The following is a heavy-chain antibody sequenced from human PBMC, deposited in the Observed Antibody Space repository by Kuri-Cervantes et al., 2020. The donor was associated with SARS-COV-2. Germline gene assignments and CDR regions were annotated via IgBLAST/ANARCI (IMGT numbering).Heavy chain of an antibody. D-gene: IGHD3-22*01. Sequence: GRSLRLSCAASGFTFDDYGMSWVRQAPGKGLEWVSGINWNGGSTGYADSVKGRFTISRDNSENTLYLQMNSLRAEDSAVYCCAKALVVTMIVFDYWGQGTLVTVSS. CDR1: GFTFDDYG. CDR3: AKALVVTMIVFDY. J-gene: IGHJ4*02. V-gene: IGHV3-20*04. CDR2: INWNGGST.